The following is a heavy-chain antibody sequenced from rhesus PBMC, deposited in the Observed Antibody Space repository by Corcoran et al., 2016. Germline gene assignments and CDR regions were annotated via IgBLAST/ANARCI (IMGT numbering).Heavy chain of an antibody. CDR2: IHGSSGIT. D-gene: IGHD6-31*01. V-gene: IGHV4-127*01. J-gene: IGHJ4*01. CDR1: GYSISSGYD. Sequence: QVQLQESGPAVVKPSETLSLTCAVSGYSISSGYDWNWIRQAPGKGLEWIGYIHGSSGITNYNPSLKSRVTISKDTSKNQVSLKLNSMTTVDTAVYYCARRGSGSPFDYWGQGVLVTVSS. CDR3: ARRGSGSPFDY.